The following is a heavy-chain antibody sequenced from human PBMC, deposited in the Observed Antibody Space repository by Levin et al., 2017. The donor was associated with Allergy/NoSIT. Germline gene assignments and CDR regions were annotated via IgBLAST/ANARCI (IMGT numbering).Heavy chain of an antibody. V-gene: IGHV5-51*01. D-gene: IGHD1-1*01. CDR3: ARRGTRDYYYYMDV. CDR2: IYPGDSDT. CDR1: GYSFTSYW. J-gene: IGHJ6*03. Sequence: EASVKVSCQGSGYSFTSYWIGWVRQMPWKGLEWMGIIYPGDSDTRYSPSFQGQVTISADKSISTAYLQWSSLKASDTAIYYCARRGTRDYYYYMDVWGKGTTVTVSS.